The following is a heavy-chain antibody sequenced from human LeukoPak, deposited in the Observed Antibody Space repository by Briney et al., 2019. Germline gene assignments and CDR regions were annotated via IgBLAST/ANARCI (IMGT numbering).Heavy chain of an antibody. CDR2: FDPEDGET. D-gene: IGHD6-13*01. J-gene: IGHJ5*02. CDR3: ARSVIAAAGTPHNWFDP. V-gene: IGHV1-24*01. Sequence: ASVKVSCKVSGYTLTELSMHWVRQAPGKGLEWMGGFDPEDGETIYAQKFQGRVTMTEDTSTDTAYMELSSLRSEDTAVYYCARSVIAAAGTPHNWFDPWGQGTLVTVSS. CDR1: GYTLTELS.